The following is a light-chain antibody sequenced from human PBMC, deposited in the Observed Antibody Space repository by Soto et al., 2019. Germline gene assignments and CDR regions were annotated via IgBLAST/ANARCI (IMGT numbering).Light chain of an antibody. CDR3: QQYNNWPPWT. J-gene: IGKJ1*01. V-gene: IGKV3-15*01. Sequence: EIVMTQSPATLSVSPGERATLSCRASQSVSSNLAWYQQKPGQAPRLLIYGASTRATGIPARFSGSGSGTEFTLTISRLQSEDFAVYYCQQYNNWPPWTFGQGTKVDIQ. CDR1: QSVSSN. CDR2: GAS.